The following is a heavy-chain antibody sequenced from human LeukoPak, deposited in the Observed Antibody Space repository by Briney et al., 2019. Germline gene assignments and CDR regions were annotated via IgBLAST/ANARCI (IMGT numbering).Heavy chain of an antibody. Sequence: SETLSLTCTVSGGSISSGDYYWSWIRQPPGKGLEWIGYIYYSGSTYYNPSLKSRVTISVDTSKNQFSLKLSSVTAADTAVYYCARTYYDILTGSLDWFDPWGQGTLVTVS. CDR2: IYYSGST. CDR1: GGSISSGDYY. CDR3: ARTYYDILTGSLDWFDP. J-gene: IGHJ5*02. V-gene: IGHV4-30-4*01. D-gene: IGHD3-9*01.